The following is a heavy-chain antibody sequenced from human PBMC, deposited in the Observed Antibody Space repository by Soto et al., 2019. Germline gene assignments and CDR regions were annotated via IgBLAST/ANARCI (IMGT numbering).Heavy chain of an antibody. J-gene: IGHJ4*02. V-gene: IGHV3-23*01. D-gene: IGHD2-2*02. CDR2: ITASGGST. CDR1: GFTFSSYA. Sequence: EVHLLESGGGLVQPGGSLRLSCAASGFTFSSYAMSWVRQAPGKGREWVSGITASGGSTSYADSVKGRFTISRDNSKNTLYLQMNSLRAEDTAVYYCAHTQGIVLVPAAIWYWGQGTLVTVSS. CDR3: AHTQGIVLVPAAIWY.